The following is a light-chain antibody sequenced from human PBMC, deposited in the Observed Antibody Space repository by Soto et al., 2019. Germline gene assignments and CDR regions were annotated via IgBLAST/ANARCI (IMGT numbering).Light chain of an antibody. CDR2: QVT. CDR3: TSFSRSTSLSV. Sequence: QSALTQPASVSGSLGQSITISCTGTTRDIAGYNYISWYQQLPGKAPKLMIYQVTIRPSGISNRFSGSKSGNKASLTISGLQAEDEADYYCTSFSRSTSLSVLGTGPKATVL. CDR1: TRDIAGYNY. V-gene: IGLV2-14*01. J-gene: IGLJ1*01.